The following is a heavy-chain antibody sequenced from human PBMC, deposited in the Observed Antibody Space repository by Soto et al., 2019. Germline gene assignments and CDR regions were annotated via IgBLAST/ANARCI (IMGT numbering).Heavy chain of an antibody. J-gene: IGHJ6*02. CDR1: GFVFSGYS. Sequence: EVQLVESGGGPVKPGGSLRLSCVASGFVFSGYSMNWVRQAPGTGLEWVSNISSSGTSISYADALKGRFTIARDNAKNSLYLQMSNLRAEDTAVYYCVRDAGFYDASGQKRYYGMDVWGQGTTVTVSS. CDR2: ISSSGTSI. D-gene: IGHD3-22*01. CDR3: VRDAGFYDASGQKRYYGMDV. V-gene: IGHV3-21*06.